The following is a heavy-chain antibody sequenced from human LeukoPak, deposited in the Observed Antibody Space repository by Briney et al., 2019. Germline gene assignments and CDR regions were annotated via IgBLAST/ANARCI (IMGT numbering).Heavy chain of an antibody. J-gene: IGHJ6*03. Sequence: GGSLRLSCAASGFTFSSYAMSWVRQAPGKGLEWVSAISGSGGSTYYADSVKGRFTISRDNSKNTLYLQMNSLRAEDTAVYYCARDLNEGMGYYYMDVWGKGTTVTVSS. V-gene: IGHV3-23*01. CDR3: ARDLNEGMGYYYMDV. CDR2: ISGSGGST. CDR1: GFTFSSYA. D-gene: IGHD1-1*01.